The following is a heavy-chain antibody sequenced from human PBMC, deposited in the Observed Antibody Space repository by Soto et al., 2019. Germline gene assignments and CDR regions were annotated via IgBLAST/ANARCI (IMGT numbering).Heavy chain of an antibody. CDR1: GYTFSNYA. CDR3: ARRRKGNGHSPFDP. Sequence: ASVKVSCKASGYTFSNYAIHWVRQAPGQRLEWMGWINAGNGDTKYSQRFQGRVTITRDTSASTAYMELSGLRSEDTAVYYCARRRKGNGHSPFDPWGQGTLVTVSS. J-gene: IGHJ5*02. V-gene: IGHV1-3*01. D-gene: IGHD4-17*01. CDR2: INAGNGDT.